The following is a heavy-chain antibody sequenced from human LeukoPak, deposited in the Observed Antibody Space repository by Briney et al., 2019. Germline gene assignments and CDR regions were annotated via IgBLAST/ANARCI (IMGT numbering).Heavy chain of an antibody. D-gene: IGHD1-7*01. CDR3: ARMNYVSSGWGAPFDY. CDR1: GFSFGTYS. Sequence: GRSLRLSCAASGFSFGTYSMHWARQVPGKGLEWVAVIWYDGSNEDYADSVKGRFTISRDNSKNTLYLQMNSLRAEDTAVYYCARMNYVSSGWGAPFDYWGQGTLVTVSS. J-gene: IGHJ4*02. V-gene: IGHV3-33*01. CDR2: IWYDGSNE.